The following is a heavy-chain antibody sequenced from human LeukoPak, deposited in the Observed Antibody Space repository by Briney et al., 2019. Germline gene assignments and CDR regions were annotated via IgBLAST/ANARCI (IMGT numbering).Heavy chain of an antibody. D-gene: IGHD2-15*01. Sequence: ASVKVSCKASGYTFTGYYMHWVRQAPGQGLEWMGWINPNSGGTNYAQKFQGRVTMTRDTSISTAYMELSRLRSDDTAVYYCARVVRVDATEYRWFDPWGQGTLVTVSS. J-gene: IGHJ5*02. CDR1: GYTFTGYY. CDR3: ARVVRVDATEYRWFDP. V-gene: IGHV1-2*02. CDR2: INPNSGGT.